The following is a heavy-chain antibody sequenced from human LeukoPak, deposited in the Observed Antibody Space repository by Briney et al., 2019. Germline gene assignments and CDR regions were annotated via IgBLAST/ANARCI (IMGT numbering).Heavy chain of an antibody. CDR2: ISGSGGAGT. CDR3: VKDRGGSPFYGMDV. J-gene: IGHJ6*02. D-gene: IGHD1-26*01. Sequence: PGGSLRLSCAAFSGFAMSWVRQAPGKGLEWVSTISGSGGAGTYYADSVKGRFTVSRDNSRNTLYLPMNSLRAEDTAVYYCVKDRGGSPFYGMDVWGQGTTVTVSS. CDR1: SGFA. V-gene: IGHV3-23*01.